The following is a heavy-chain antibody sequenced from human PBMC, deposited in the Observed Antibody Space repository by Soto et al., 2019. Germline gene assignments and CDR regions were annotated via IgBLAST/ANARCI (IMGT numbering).Heavy chain of an antibody. V-gene: IGHV4-31*03. Sequence: PSETLSLTCTVSGGSISSGGYYWSWIRQHPGKGLEWIGYICYSRSTYYNPSLKSRVTISVDTSKNQFSLKLSSETAADTALYYCAGGETVTPTGYYFDYWGQGTLVTVSS. CDR1: GGSISSGGYY. CDR2: ICYSRST. J-gene: IGHJ4*02. CDR3: AGGETVTPTGYYFDY. D-gene: IGHD4-4*01.